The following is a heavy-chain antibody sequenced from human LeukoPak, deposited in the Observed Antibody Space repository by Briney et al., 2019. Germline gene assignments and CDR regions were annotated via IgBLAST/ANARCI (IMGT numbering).Heavy chain of an antibody. V-gene: IGHV1-18*01. Sequence: VASVKVSCKASGYTFTSYGLSRVRQAPGQGLQWMGWNSTYNGNTNYPQNFQGRVTMTTDTSTRTVYMELRSLRSDDTAVYYCARDLGYSSSWNYWGQGTLVTVSS. J-gene: IGHJ4*02. CDR1: GYTFTSYG. D-gene: IGHD6-13*01. CDR3: ARDLGYSSSWNY. CDR2: NSTYNGNT.